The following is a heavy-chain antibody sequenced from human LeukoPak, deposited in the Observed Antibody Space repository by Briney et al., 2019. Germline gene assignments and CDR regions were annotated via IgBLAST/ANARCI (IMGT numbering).Heavy chain of an antibody. J-gene: IGHJ4*02. CDR1: GFTFNSYA. V-gene: IGHV3-23*01. Sequence: GGSLRLSCAASGFTFNSYAMSWVRQAPEKGLEWVSAISGSGGSTYYADSVKGRFTISRDNSKNTLYLQMNSLRAEDTAVYYCAVAGIAAAGPRGYWGQGTLVTVSS. CDR2: ISGSGGST. D-gene: IGHD6-13*01. CDR3: AVAGIAAAGPRGY.